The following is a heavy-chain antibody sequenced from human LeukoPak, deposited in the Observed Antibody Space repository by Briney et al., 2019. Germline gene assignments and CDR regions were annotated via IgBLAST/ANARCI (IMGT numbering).Heavy chain of an antibody. Sequence: GGSLRLSCAASGFTFSSYGMHWVRQAPGKGLEWVAFIRYDGRNKYYADSVKDRFTISRDNSKNTLYLQMNSLRAEDTAVYYCARANDYGDYGGLDYWGQGTLVTVSS. D-gene: IGHD4-17*01. CDR3: ARANDYGDYGGLDY. CDR1: GFTFSSYG. CDR2: IRYDGRNK. V-gene: IGHV3-30*02. J-gene: IGHJ4*02.